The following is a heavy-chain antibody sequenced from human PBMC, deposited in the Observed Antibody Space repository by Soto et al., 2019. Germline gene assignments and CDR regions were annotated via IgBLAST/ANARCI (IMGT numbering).Heavy chain of an antibody. CDR3: ARKRITMPMDV. D-gene: IGHD3-10*01. V-gene: IGHV4-34*01. J-gene: IGHJ6*02. CDR1: GGSFSGYY. Sequence: SETLSLTCAVYGGSFSGYYWSWIRQPPGKGLEWIGEINHSGSTNYNPSLKSRVTISVDTSKNQFSLKLSSVTAADTAVYYCARKRITMPMDVWGQGTTVTVSS. CDR2: INHSGST.